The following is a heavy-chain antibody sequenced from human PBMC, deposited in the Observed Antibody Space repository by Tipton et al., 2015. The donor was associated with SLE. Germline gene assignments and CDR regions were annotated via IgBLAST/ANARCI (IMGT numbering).Heavy chain of an antibody. J-gene: IGHJ3*02. CDR1: RFRFSNYW. CDR3: VRRSLDDAFDI. Sequence: GSLRLSCAASRFRFSNYWMHWVRQVPGKGLVWVSRVSDDESTKTYADSVKGRFTISRGNTRNTLYLQMNSLRVEDTAVYYCVRRSLDDAFDILGQGTSVTVSS. D-gene: IGHD3-16*01. CDR2: VSDDESTK. V-gene: IGHV3-74*03.